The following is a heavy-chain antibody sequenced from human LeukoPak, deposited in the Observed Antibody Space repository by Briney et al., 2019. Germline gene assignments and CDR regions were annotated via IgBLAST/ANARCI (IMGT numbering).Heavy chain of an antibody. CDR2: IRYDGSNT. CDR3: ARAYSSSWATGRFDP. J-gene: IGHJ5*02. V-gene: IGHV3-30*02. Sequence: GGSLRLSCAASGFTFNNYGMHWVRQAPGKGLEWLAFIRYDGSNTYYADSVKGRFTVSRDDSKNTLYLQMNSLRGDDTAVYYCARAYSSSWATGRFDPWGQGTLVTVSS. D-gene: IGHD6-13*01. CDR1: GFTFNNYG.